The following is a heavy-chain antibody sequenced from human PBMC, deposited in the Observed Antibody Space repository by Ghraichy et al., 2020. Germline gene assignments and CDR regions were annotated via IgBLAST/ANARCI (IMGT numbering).Heavy chain of an antibody. CDR2: ISSSSSYI. CDR1: GFTFSSYS. J-gene: IGHJ5*02. V-gene: IGHV3-21*01. Sequence: GGSLRLSCAASGFTFSSYSMNWVRQAPGKGLEWVSSISSSSSYIYYADSVKGRFTISRDNAKNSLYLQMNSLRAEDTAVYYCARILSTTIFAIDPWGQGTLVTVSS. D-gene: IGHD3-3*01. CDR3: ARILSTTIFAIDP.